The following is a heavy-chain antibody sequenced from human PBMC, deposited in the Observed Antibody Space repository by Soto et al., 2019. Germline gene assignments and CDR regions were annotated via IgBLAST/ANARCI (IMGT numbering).Heavy chain of an antibody. V-gene: IGHV3-48*02. CDR2: ISSSSSTI. CDR1: GFTFSSYS. CDR3: ARDSSPHYDFWSGYYSGGDFDY. J-gene: IGHJ4*02. D-gene: IGHD3-3*01. Sequence: PGGSLRLSCAASGFTFSSYSMNWVRQAPGKGLEWVSYISSSSSTIYYADSVKGRFTISRDNAKNSLYLQMNSLRDEVTAVYYFARDSSPHYDFWSGYYSGGDFDYWGQGTLVTVSS.